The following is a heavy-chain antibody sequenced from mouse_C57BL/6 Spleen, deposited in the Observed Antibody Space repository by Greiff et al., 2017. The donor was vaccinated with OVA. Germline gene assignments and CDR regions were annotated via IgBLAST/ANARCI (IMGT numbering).Heavy chain of an antibody. CDR2: INPGSGGT. CDR3: ARRTXNQPLAY. D-gene: IGHD2-1*01. V-gene: IGHV1-54*01. Sequence: LVRPGTSVKVSCKASGYAFTNYLIEWVKQRPGQGLEWIGVINPGSGGTNYNEKFKGKATLTADKSSSTASMQLSSRTSEDSAVYFCARRTXNQPLAYWGKGSLVTVSA. J-gene: IGHJ3*01. CDR1: GYAFTNYL.